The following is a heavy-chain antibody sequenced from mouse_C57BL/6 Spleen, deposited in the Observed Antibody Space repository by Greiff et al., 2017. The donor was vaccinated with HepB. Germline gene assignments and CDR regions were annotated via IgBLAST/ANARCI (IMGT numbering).Heavy chain of an antibody. CDR3: AREDYYGSRVYAMDY. Sequence: EVQGVESGGGLVKPGGSLKLSCAASGFTFSSYAMSWVRQTPEKRLEWVATISDGGSYTYYPDNVKGRFTISRDNAKNNLYLQMSHLKSEDTAMYYCAREDYYGSRVYAMDYWGQGTSVTVSS. V-gene: IGHV5-4*01. CDR2: ISDGGSYT. D-gene: IGHD1-1*01. CDR1: GFTFSSYA. J-gene: IGHJ4*01.